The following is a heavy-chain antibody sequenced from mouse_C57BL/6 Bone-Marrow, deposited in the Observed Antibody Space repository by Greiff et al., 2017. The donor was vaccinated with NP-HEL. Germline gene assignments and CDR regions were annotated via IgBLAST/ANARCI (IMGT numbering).Heavy chain of an antibody. CDR2: IYPGDGDT. D-gene: IGHD1-1*01. J-gene: IGHJ1*03. Sequence: VKLQQSGAELVKPGASVKISCKASGYAFSSYWMNWVKQRPGKGLVWIGQIYPGDGDTTYNGKFKGQATLTADQSSSTPYLQLSSLTSEDSAVYYCARPLLYYGSRYWYFDVWGTGTTVTVSS. CDR1: GYAFSSYW. V-gene: IGHV1-80*01. CDR3: ARPLLYYGSRYWYFDV.